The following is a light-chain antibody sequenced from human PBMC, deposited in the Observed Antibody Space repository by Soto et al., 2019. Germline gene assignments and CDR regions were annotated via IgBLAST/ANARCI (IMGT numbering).Light chain of an antibody. Sequence: EIVLTQSPGTLSLSPGERATLSCRASQSVTSDYLAWYQQKPSQAPRLLIHGASSRATGIPDRFSGSGSGTDFTLTISRLEPEDFAVYYCQQYGRPFGQGTKVEIK. CDR1: QSVTSDY. J-gene: IGKJ1*01. V-gene: IGKV3-20*01. CDR2: GAS. CDR3: QQYGRP.